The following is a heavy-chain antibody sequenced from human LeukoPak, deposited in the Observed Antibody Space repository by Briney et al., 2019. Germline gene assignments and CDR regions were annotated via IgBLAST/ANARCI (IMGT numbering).Heavy chain of an antibody. CDR1: GDSVSSKSVA. CDR3: ARLGGDVDY. Sequence: SQTLSLTCAISGDSVSSKSVAWNWIRQSPSRGLEWLGRTYYRSKWYNEYAVSVKSRITINPDTSKNQFFLQLSSVTPEDTAVYYCARLGGDVDYWGQGTLVTASS. D-gene: IGHD2-21*02. V-gene: IGHV6-1*01. J-gene: IGHJ4*02. CDR2: TYYRSKWYN.